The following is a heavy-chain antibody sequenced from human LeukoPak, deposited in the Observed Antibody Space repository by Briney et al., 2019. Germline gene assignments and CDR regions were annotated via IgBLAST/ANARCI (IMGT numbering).Heavy chain of an antibody. CDR2: ISGSGGNR. V-gene: IGHV3-23*01. CDR1: GYTFTNYG. D-gene: IGHD4-11*01. J-gene: IGHJ4*02. CDR3: ASPPTVTTFDS. Sequence: SCKASGYTFTNYGISWVRQAPGKGLEWVSSISGSGGNRYYAGSVKGRFTISRDNSKNTLYLQMNSLRADDTAVYYCASPPTVTTFDSWGQGTLVTVSS.